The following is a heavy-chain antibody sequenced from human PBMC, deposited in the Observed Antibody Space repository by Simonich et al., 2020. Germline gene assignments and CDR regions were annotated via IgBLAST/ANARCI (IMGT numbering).Heavy chain of an antibody. CDR3: ARDREVYGSGSYYNY. CDR1: GFTFSSYW. CDR2: KKQDGSEK. J-gene: IGHJ4*02. V-gene: IGHV3-7*01. Sequence: EVQLVESGGGLVQPGGSLRLSCAASGFTFSSYWMSWVRQAPGKGLEWVANKKQDGSEKSLVDSVKGRFTISRDNAKNSLYLQMNSLRAEDTAVYYCARDREVYGSGSYYNYWGQGTLVTVSS. D-gene: IGHD3-10*01.